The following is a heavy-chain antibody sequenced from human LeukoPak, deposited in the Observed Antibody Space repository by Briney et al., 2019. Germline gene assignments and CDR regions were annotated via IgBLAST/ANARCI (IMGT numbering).Heavy chain of an antibody. V-gene: IGHV3-30*18. Sequence: GRSLRLSCAASGFTFSSYVMHWVRQAPSKGLGWVAFISYDGGNKYYADSVKGRFTTSRDNSKNTLYLQMNSLRTEDTAVYYCAKDLGYSGSYIDCWGQGTLVTVSS. CDR3: AKDLGYSGSYIDC. D-gene: IGHD1-26*01. CDR2: ISYDGGNK. CDR1: GFTFSSYV. J-gene: IGHJ4*02.